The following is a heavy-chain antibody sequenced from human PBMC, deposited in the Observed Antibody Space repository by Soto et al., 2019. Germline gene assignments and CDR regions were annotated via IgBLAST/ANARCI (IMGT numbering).Heavy chain of an antibody. D-gene: IGHD2-21*02. V-gene: IGHV1-18*01. CDR2: ISAYNGNT. Sequence: ASVKVSCKASGYTFTSYGISWVRQAPGQGLEWMGWISAYNGNTNYAQKLQGRVTMTTDTSTSTAYMELRSLRSDDTAVYYCAGAHCGGDCYSGVDYWGQGTLVTVSS. CDR3: AGAHCGGDCYSGVDY. CDR1: GYTFTSYG. J-gene: IGHJ4*02.